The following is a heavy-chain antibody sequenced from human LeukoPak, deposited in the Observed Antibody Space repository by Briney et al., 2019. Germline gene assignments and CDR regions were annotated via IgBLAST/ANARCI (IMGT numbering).Heavy chain of an antibody. D-gene: IGHD1-26*01. CDR1: GGSISSSGYY. CDR2: IYYSGST. V-gene: IGHV4-39*01. CDR3: ARGVGAKEYFDY. J-gene: IGHJ4*02. Sequence: SETLSLTCTVSGGSISSSGYYWDWIRQPPGQGLEWIGSIYYSGSTYYDPSLKSQVTISVDTSKNQLSLKLTSVTATDTAMYYCARGVGAKEYFDYWGQGNLVTVSS.